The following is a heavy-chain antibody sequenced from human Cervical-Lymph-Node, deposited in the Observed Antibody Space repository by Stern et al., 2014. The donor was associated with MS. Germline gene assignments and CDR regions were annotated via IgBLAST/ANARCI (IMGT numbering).Heavy chain of an antibody. CDR2: IYWDDDT. V-gene: IGHV2-5*02. J-gene: IGHJ4*02. CDR3: AHRDDWQLDFAY. D-gene: IGHD6-6*01. Sequence: QVTLRESGPTLVIPTQTLTLTCTFSGFSLTTNGVSVGWLRQPPGKALECLALIYWDDDTRYSPSLKSRLTITKDTSKNQVLLTMTNVEPVDTATYYCAHRDDWQLDFAYWGQGSLVTVSS. CDR1: GFSLTTNGVS.